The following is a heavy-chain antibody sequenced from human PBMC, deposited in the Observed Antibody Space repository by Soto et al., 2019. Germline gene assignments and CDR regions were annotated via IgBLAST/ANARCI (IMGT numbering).Heavy chain of an antibody. V-gene: IGHV4-39*01. D-gene: IGHD3-10*01. CDR3: ALGSIRHRYYYGSGSYWEAFDI. J-gene: IGHJ3*02. Sequence: SETLSLTCTVSGGSISSSSYYWGWIRQPPGKGLEWIGSIYYSGSTYYNPSLKSRVTISVDTSKNQFSLKLSSVTAADTAVYYCALGSIRHRYYYGSGSYWEAFDIWGQGTMVTVSS. CDR2: IYYSGST. CDR1: GGSISSSSYY.